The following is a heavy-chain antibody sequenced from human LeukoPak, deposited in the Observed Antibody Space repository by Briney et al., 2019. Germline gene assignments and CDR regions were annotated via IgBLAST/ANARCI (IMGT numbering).Heavy chain of an antibody. CDR1: GFKFDDYT. V-gene: IGHV3-43*01. Sequence: HPGGSLRLSCAASGFKFDDYTMRWVRRAPEKGLEWVSLISWNSDYTSYAESVKGRFTISRDNSKNSLYLQMNSLRTEDTAFYYCAKDFQGIVGATQIDFWGQGTLVTVSS. D-gene: IGHD1-26*01. J-gene: IGHJ4*02. CDR3: AKDFQGIVGATQIDF. CDR2: ISWNSDYT.